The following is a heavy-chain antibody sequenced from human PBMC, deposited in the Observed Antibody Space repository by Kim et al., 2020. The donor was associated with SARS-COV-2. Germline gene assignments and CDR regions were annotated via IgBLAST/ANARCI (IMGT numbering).Heavy chain of an antibody. Sequence: ASVKVSCKASGYTFTSYAMHWVRQAPGQRLEWMGWINAGNGNTKYSQKFQGRVTITRDTSASTAYMELSSLRSEDTAVYYCARENSSSWYGFFWFDPWGQGTLVTVSS. D-gene: IGHD6-13*01. CDR1: GYTFTSYA. CDR2: INAGNGNT. V-gene: IGHV1-3*01. J-gene: IGHJ5*02. CDR3: ARENSSSWYGFFWFDP.